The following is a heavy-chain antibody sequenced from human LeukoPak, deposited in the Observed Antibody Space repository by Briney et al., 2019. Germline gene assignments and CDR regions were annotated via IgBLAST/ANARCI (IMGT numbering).Heavy chain of an antibody. CDR1: GFTFSRYW. V-gene: IGHV3-74*01. Sequence: GGSLRLSCAASGFTFSRYWMHWVRQAPGKGLVWVSHINSDGSITNYADSVKGRFTISRDNAKNTLYLQMNSLRAEDTAVYYCARVRWGGLYYFDYWGQGTLVTVSS. J-gene: IGHJ4*02. CDR3: ARVRWGGLYYFDY. D-gene: IGHD3-16*01. CDR2: INSDGSIT.